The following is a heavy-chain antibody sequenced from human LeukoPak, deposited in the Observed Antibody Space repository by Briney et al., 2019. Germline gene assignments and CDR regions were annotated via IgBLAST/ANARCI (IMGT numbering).Heavy chain of an antibody. V-gene: IGHV1-2*02. CDR2: IIPNSGAT. CDR1: GYTFTGHH. CDR3: ARDSGYCTTTNCFHPFDS. D-gene: IGHD2-2*01. J-gene: IGHJ4*02. Sequence: ASVKVSCKASGYTFTGHHMHWVRQAPGQGLEWMGWIIPNSGATRFAQKFQGRVTMTRDTSISTAYMELSGLRSDDTAVYYCARDSGYCTTTNCFHPFDSWGQGTLVTVSS.